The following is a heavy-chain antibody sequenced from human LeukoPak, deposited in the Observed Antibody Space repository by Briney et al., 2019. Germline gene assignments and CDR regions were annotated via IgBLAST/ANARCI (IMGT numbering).Heavy chain of an antibody. Sequence: PSETLSLTCAVYGGSFSGYYWSWIRQPPGKGLEWIGEINQSGSTNYKSSLKSRVTISLDTSKNQFSLKLSSVTAADTAFYYCARYIVSYPHDAFDIWGQGTMVTVSS. J-gene: IGHJ3*02. CDR2: INQSGST. CDR3: ARYIVSYPHDAFDI. CDR1: GGSFSGYY. V-gene: IGHV4-34*01. D-gene: IGHD1-26*01.